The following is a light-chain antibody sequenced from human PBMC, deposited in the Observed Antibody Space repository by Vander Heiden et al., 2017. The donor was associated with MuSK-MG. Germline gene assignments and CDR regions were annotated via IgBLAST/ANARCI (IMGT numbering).Light chain of an antibody. V-gene: IGKV1-39*01. J-gene: IGKJ1*01. Sequence: DIQMTKSPSSLSASVGDRVTITCRAGQTISIYLNWYHQKPGKAPKLLIYAASSLQSGVPSRFSGSGSGTDFTLTISSLQPEDFGTYYCQQSYSIPWTFGQGTKVEIK. CDR3: QQSYSIPWT. CDR2: AAS. CDR1: QTISIY.